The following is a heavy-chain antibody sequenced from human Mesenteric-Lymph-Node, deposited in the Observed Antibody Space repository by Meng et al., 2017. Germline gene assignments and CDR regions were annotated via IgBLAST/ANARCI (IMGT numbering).Heavy chain of an antibody. CDR3: ASALRLSSSGWSLDY. CDR2: IIPIFGTA. Sequence: QVRLVHVGHEVKRPGSPVKVSCKVSGGTFSSYAISWVRQAPGQGLEWMGGIIPIFGTANYAQKLQGRVTITADKSTSTAYMELSSLRSEDTAVYYCASALRLSSSGWSLDYWGQGTLVTVSS. CDR1: GGTFSSYA. D-gene: IGHD6-19*01. J-gene: IGHJ4*02. V-gene: IGHV1-69*06.